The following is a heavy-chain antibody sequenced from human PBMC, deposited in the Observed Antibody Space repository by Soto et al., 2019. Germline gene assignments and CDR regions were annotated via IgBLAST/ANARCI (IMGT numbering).Heavy chain of an antibody. CDR3: ARGPSATVRGVFTA. D-gene: IGHD3-10*01. V-gene: IGHV4-34*01. J-gene: IGHJ5*02. Sequence: WTWIRQPPGNGPEWIGEIDHGGSTTYNPSLKSRVTISVDTSKNQFSLKLSSVTAADTAVYYCARGPSATVRGVFTAWGQGTLVTVSS. CDR2: IDHGGST.